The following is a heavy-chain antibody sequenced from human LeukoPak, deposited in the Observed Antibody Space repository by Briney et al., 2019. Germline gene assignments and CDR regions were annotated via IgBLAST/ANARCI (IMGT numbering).Heavy chain of an antibody. V-gene: IGHV3-30*18. Sequence: GRSLRLSCAASGFTFSSYGMHWVRQAPGKGLEWVGVIPYDGSNKYYADSVKGRFTISRDNSKNTLYLQMNSLRAEDTAVYYCAKGPEYYDILTGYYLDYWGQGTLVTVSS. CDR1: GFTFSSYG. CDR2: IPYDGSNK. J-gene: IGHJ4*02. CDR3: AKGPEYYDILTGYYLDY. D-gene: IGHD3-9*01.